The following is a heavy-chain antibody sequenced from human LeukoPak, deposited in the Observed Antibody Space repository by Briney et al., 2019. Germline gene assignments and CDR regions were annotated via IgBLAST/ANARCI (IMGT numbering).Heavy chain of an antibody. CDR3: ARARGTRYCSGGSCYSLGGAFDY. D-gene: IGHD2-15*01. Sequence: PSETLSLTCTVSGGSISSYYWSWIRQPPGKGLEWIGYIYYSGSTNYNPSLTSRVTISVDTSKNQFSLKLSSVTAADTAVYYCARARGTRYCSGGSCYSLGGAFDYWGQGTLVTVSS. CDR2: IYYSGST. J-gene: IGHJ4*02. V-gene: IGHV4-59*01. CDR1: GGSISSYY.